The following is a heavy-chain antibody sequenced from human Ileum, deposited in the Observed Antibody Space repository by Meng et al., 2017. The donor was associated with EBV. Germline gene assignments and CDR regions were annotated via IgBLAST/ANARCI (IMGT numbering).Heavy chain of an antibody. D-gene: IGHD6-19*01. Sequence: QVQLVQSGAEMKRPGATVEVSRKASGYTFTSYAMNWVRQASGQRLEWMGWINTGNGETKYSQKFQGRVTLTRDTSASTAYMELSSLRSEDTAVYYCASRPGIAVAGFDYWGQGTLVTVSS. CDR3: ASRPGIAVAGFDY. CDR1: GYTFTSYA. CDR2: INTGNGET. V-gene: IGHV1-3*04. J-gene: IGHJ4*02.